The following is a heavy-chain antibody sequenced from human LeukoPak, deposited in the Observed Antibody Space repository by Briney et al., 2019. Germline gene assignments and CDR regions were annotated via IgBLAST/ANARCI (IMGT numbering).Heavy chain of an antibody. CDR3: AKEGLYYYYMDV. Sequence: GRSLRLSCAASGFTFNSFGMHWVRQAPGKGLEWLAVISYDGRNKYYADSVKGRFTISRDNSKNTLYLQMNSLRAEDTAVYYCAKEGLYYYYMDVWGKGTTVTISS. J-gene: IGHJ6*03. V-gene: IGHV3-30*18. CDR2: ISYDGRNK. CDR1: GFTFNSFG.